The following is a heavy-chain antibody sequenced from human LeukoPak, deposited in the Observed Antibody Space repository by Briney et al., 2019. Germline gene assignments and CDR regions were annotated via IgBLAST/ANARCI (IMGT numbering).Heavy chain of an antibody. J-gene: IGHJ4*02. V-gene: IGHV5-51*01. CDR2: IYPGDSDT. CDR3: ARPGGGYYYDSSGHFDY. D-gene: IGHD3-22*01. Sequence: ESLKSSCKGSGYSFTSYWIGWVRQMPGKGLEWMGIIYPGDSDTRYSPSFQGHVTISVDKSISTAYLQWSSLKASDTAMYYCARPGGGYYYDSSGHFDYWGQGTLVAGSS. CDR1: GYSFTSYW.